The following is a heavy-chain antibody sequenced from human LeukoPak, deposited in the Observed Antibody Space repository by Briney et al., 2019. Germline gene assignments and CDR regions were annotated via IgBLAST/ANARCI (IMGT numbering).Heavy chain of an antibody. D-gene: IGHD5-18*01. J-gene: IGHJ4*02. CDR1: GFTFSSYE. CDR2: ISSSGSTI. CDR3: AKRQLNYFDY. V-gene: IGHV3-48*03. Sequence: GGSLRLSCAASGFTFSSYEMNWVRQAPGKGLEWVSYISSSGSTIYYADSVKGRFTISRDNSKNTLYLQMNSLRAEDTAVYYCAKRQLNYFDYWGQGTLVTVSS.